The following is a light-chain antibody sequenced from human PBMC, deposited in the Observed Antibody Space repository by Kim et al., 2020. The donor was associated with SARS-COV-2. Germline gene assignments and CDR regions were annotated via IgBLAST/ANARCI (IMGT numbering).Light chain of an antibody. CDR1: QSVNSSF. CDR3: HQYDGSPPWT. J-gene: IGKJ1*01. CDR2: GAS. V-gene: IGKV3-20*01. Sequence: TALTQSPGTLSLSPGERATLSCRASQSVNSSFLAWYQQKPGQSPRLLIYGASRRATGIPDRFGGSGSGTEFTLSINRLEPDDFAVYFCHQYDGSPPWTFGQGTKVDIK.